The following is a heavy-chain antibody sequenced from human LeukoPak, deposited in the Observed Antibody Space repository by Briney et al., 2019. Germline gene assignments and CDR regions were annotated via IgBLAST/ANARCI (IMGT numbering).Heavy chain of an antibody. J-gene: IGHJ4*02. D-gene: IGHD3-22*01. CDR3: ARHGYYYDSSGYRPFDY. CDR2: IYYSGST. V-gene: IGHV4-61*05. CDR1: GGSVSISSYY. Sequence: SETLSLTCTVSGGSVSISSYYWGWIRQPPGKGLEWIGYIYYSGSTNYNPSLKSRVTISVDTSKNQFSLKLSSVTAADTAVYYCARHGYYYDSSGYRPFDYWGQGTLVAVSS.